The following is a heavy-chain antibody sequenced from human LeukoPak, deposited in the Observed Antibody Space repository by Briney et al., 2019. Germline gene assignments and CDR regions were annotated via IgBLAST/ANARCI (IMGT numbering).Heavy chain of an antibody. Sequence: PGGSLRLSCAASGFTFSSYAMTWVRQAPGKGLEWVSYISSSGSTIYYADSVKGRFTISRDNAKNSLYLQMNSLRAEDTAVYYCACTYGSGSMDYWGQGTLVTVSS. D-gene: IGHD3-10*01. CDR1: GFTFSSYA. V-gene: IGHV3-48*04. CDR3: ACTYGSGSMDY. CDR2: ISSSGSTI. J-gene: IGHJ4*02.